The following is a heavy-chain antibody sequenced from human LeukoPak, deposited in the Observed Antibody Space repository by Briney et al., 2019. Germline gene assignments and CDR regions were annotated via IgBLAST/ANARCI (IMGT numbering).Heavy chain of an antibody. J-gene: IGHJ5*02. D-gene: IGHD6-19*01. V-gene: IGHV3-23*01. CDR1: GFTFSNYD. CDR2: ISDSGGST. Sequence: GGTLRLSCAASGFTFSNYDMSWVRQAPGKGLEWVSAISDSGGSTYYADSVKGRFTISRDNSKNTLYLQMTNLRAADTAVYYCAKDLSRAVAADWFDPWDQGSLVTVSS. CDR3: AKDLSRAVAADWFDP.